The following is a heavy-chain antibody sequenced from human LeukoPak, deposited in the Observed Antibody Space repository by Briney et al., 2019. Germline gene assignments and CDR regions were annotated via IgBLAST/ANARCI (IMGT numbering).Heavy chain of an antibody. CDR3: ARHRDYDFWDHGMDV. Sequence: SETLSLTCAVYGGSFSGYYWSWIRQPPGKGLEWIGEINHSGSTNYNPSLKSRVTISVDTSKNQFSLKLSSVTAADTAVYYCARHRDYDFWDHGMDVWGQGTTVTVSS. CDR1: GGSFSGYY. J-gene: IGHJ6*02. CDR2: INHSGST. V-gene: IGHV4-34*01. D-gene: IGHD3-3*01.